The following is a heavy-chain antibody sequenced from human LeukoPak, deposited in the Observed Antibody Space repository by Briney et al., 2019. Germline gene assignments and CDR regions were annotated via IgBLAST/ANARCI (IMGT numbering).Heavy chain of an antibody. CDR1: GGTFSSYA. Sequence: SVKVSRKVSGGTFSSYAISWVRQAPGQGLEWMGRIIPIFGIANYAQKFQGRVTITADKSTSTAYMELSSLRSKDTAVYYCARGPRGYYFDYWGQGTLVTVSS. CDR2: IIPIFGIA. J-gene: IGHJ4*02. CDR3: ARGPRGYYFDY. V-gene: IGHV1-69*04.